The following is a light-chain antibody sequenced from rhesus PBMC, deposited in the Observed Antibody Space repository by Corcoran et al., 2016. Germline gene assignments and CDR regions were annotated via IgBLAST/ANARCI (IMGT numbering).Light chain of an antibody. V-gene: IGKV3-24*04. CDR3: QQSSNLWT. CDR1: QSVGSY. CDR2: GAS. Sequence: ETVVTQSPATLSLSPGERATLSCRASQSVGSYLAWYQQKPGQAPRILIYGASSRATGIPDRFSGSGSGTDFNLTISSMEPEDVGVYYCQQSSNLWTFGQGTKVEIK. J-gene: IGKJ1*01.